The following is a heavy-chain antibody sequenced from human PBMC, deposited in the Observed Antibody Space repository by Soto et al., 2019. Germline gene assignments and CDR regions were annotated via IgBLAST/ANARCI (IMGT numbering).Heavy chain of an antibody. V-gene: IGHV4-34*01. CDR1: DGSFSGYY. Sequence: QVQLQQWGAGLLKSSETLSLTCSVYDGSFSGYYWSWLRQPPGKGLEWIGKISHSGITKYNPSIKSRATISVDTSKDPFSLRLTSVTAADTAVYNRARHGDCYFDYWGQGTMVTASS. CDR3: ARHGDCYFDY. CDR2: ISHSGIT. D-gene: IGHD4-17*01. J-gene: IGHJ4*02.